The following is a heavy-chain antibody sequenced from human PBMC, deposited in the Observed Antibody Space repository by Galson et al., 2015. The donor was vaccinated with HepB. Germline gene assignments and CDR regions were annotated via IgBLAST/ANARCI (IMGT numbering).Heavy chain of an antibody. CDR1: GYTFTGYY. J-gene: IGHJ4*02. Sequence: SVKVSCKASGYTFTGYYMHWVRQAPGQGLEWMGWINPNSGGTNYAQKFQGWVTMTRDTSISTAYMELSRLRSDDTAVYYCAREAAMVRGVIKGVGLGYWGQGTLVTVSS. CDR3: AREAAMVRGVIKGVGLGY. CDR2: INPNSGGT. V-gene: IGHV1-2*04. D-gene: IGHD3-10*01.